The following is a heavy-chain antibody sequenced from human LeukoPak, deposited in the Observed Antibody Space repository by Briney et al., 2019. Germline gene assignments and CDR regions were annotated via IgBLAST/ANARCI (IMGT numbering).Heavy chain of an antibody. Sequence: PSETLSLTCAVYGGSFSGYYWSWIRQPPGKGLEWIGVINHSGSTNYNPSLKSRVTISVDTSKNQFSLKLSSVTAADTAVYYCARGAGVPAAIWEFDPWGQGTLVTVSS. J-gene: IGHJ5*02. CDR3: ARGAGVPAAIWEFDP. CDR1: GGSFSGYY. V-gene: IGHV4-34*01. D-gene: IGHD2-2*01. CDR2: INHSGST.